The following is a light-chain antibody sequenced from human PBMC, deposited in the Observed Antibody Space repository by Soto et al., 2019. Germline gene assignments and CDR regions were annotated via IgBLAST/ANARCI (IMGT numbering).Light chain of an antibody. CDR1: QSVGSN. V-gene: IGKV3-15*01. J-gene: IGKJ1*01. CDR2: CAS. Sequence: EIVMTQSPATLSVSPGERATLSCRASQSVGSNLAWYQQKPGQAPRLLIYCASTRATGIPARFSGSGSGTEFTLTISSLQSEDFAIYFCQQYNNWPPDRTFVQGTKVEIK. CDR3: QQYNNWPPDRT.